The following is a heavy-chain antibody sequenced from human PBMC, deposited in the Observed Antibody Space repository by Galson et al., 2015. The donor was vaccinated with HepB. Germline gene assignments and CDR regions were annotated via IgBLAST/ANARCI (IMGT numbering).Heavy chain of an antibody. J-gene: IGHJ6*02. CDR3: ARAREDYYYGMDV. D-gene: IGHD1-26*01. CDR1: GFTFSSYD. CDR2: IGTAGDP. Sequence: SLRLSCAASGFTFSSYDMHWVRQATGKGLEWVSAIGTAGDPYYPGSVKGRFTISRENAKNSLYLQMNSLRAGDTAVYYCARAREDYYYGMDVWGQGTTVTVSS. V-gene: IGHV3-13*05.